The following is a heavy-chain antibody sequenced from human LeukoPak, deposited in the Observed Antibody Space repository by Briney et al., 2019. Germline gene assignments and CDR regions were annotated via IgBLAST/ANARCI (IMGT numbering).Heavy chain of an antibody. V-gene: IGHV4-59*12. CDR2: IYYSGDT. J-gene: IGHJ3*02. CDR3: AKSNGYGLVDI. D-gene: IGHD3-10*01. CDR1: DGAIAGYS. Sequence: PSETLSLTCTVSDGAIAGYSWSWIRQAPGKGLEWIGYIYYSGDTNYNPSLQSRVTVSVDTSRNQFSLKPNSVTAADTAVYYCAKSNGYGLVDIWGQGTMVTVSS.